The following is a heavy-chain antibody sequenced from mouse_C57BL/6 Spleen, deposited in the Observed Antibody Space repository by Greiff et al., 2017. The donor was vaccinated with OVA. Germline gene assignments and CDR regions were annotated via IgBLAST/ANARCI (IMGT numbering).Heavy chain of an antibody. CDR2: IYPGSGST. V-gene: IGHV1-55*01. CDR1: GYTFTSYW. D-gene: IGHD2-4*01. J-gene: IGHJ4*01. Sequence: QVQLKQPGAELVKPGASVKMSCKASGYTFTSYWITWVKQRPGQGLEWIGDIYPGSGSTNYNEKFKSKATLTVDTSSSTAYMQLSSLTSEDSAVYYCARDDYDVRAMDYWGQGTSVTVSS. CDR3: ARDDYDVRAMDY.